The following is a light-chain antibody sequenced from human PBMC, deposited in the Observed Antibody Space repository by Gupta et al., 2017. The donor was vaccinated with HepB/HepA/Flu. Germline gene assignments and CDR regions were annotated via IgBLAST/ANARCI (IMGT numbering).Light chain of an antibody. CDR2: DVS. CDR3: LSYTASDTWV. CDR1: SRDIGASDS. J-gene: IGLJ3*02. Sequence: QSAPTQPRSVPRSPVQPVTISCPGTSRDIGASDSLSWYQHHPGKAPKLIIYDVSKWPSGVPDRFSGSKSGNTASLTISGLQYGDEADYYCLSYTASDTWVFGGGTKLTVL. V-gene: IGLV2-11*01.